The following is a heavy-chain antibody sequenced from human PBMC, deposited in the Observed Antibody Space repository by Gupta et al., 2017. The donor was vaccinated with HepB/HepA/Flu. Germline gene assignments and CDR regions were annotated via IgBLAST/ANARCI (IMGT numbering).Heavy chain of an antibody. J-gene: IGHJ4*02. Sequence: EVQLVESGGDLVQPGGSLRLSCAASGFSVSSNYMNWVRQAPGRGLEWVSVIDTGGSTYYADSVKGRFTISRDKSKNTLYLQMKSLRAEDTAVYYCARDWLTGDSRGDDYWGQGTLVTVPS. CDR3: ARDWLTGDSRGDDY. V-gene: IGHV3-66*01. D-gene: IGHD7-27*01. CDR2: IDTGGST. CDR1: GFSVSSNY.